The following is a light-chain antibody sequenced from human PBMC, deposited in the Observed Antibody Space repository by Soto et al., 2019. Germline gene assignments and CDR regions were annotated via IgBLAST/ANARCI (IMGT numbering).Light chain of an antibody. CDR1: QSIASY. CDR2: AAS. CDR3: QQSFSAPYS. J-gene: IGKJ2*01. V-gene: IGKV1-39*01. Sequence: DIQMTQSPSSLSASVGDRVTITCRASQSIASYVNWYQQKPGKAPKLLIYAASSLQSGVPPRFSGSGSGRDFTLTISSLQAEDFASYYCQQSFSAPYSFGPGAKVEI.